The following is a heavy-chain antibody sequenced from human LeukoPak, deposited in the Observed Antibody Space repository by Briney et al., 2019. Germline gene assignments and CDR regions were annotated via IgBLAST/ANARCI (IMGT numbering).Heavy chain of an antibody. V-gene: IGHV3-49*03. CDR1: GFTFGDYA. CDR2: IRSKAYGGTT. J-gene: IGHJ4*02. D-gene: IGHD3-22*01. CDR3: TRARTGRSGYYSD. Sequence: GGSLRLSCTASGFTFGDYAMSWFRQAPGKGLEWVGFIRSKAYGGTTEYAASVKGGFTISRDDSKSIAYLQMNSLKTEDTAVYYCTRARTGRSGYYSDWGQGTLVTVSS.